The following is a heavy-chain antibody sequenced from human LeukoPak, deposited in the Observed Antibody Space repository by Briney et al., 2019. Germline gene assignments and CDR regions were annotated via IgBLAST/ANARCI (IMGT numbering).Heavy chain of an antibody. J-gene: IGHJ4*02. CDR1: GYTFTGYY. V-gene: IGHV1-2*06. Sequence: ASVKVSCKASGYTFTGYYMHWVRQAPGQGLEWMGRVNPNSGGTNYAQKFQGRVTMTRDTSISTAYMELSRLRSDDTAVYYCARDYCSSTSCLFDYWGQGTLVTVSS. CDR2: VNPNSGGT. D-gene: IGHD2-2*01. CDR3: ARDYCSSTSCLFDY.